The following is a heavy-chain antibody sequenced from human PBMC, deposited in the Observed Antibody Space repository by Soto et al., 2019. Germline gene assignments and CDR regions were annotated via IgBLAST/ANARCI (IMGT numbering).Heavy chain of an antibody. D-gene: IGHD2-15*01. CDR2: ISSSGVNT. CDR3: AKDHRVVTTGDALDI. J-gene: IGHJ3*02. V-gene: IGHV3-23*01. CDR1: GFSFSTYA. Sequence: EVQLLESGGGLVQPGGSLRLSCSASGFSFSTYAMSWVRQPPGKGLEWVSSISSSGVNTYNADSVKGRFTISRDKSEKALYLQMNSLRAEDTAVYYCAKDHRVVTTGDALDIWGQGTLVTVSS.